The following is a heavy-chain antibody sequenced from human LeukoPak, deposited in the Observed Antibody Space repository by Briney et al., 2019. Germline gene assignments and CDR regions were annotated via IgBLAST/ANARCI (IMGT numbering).Heavy chain of an antibody. J-gene: IGHJ3*01. CDR3: ARCTASCYANAFDV. CDR1: GFTFNNNA. D-gene: IGHD2-2*01. Sequence: GGSLTLSCTASGFTFNNNAMSWVRQAPGKGLDCVSAINGGGDATEYTDSVKGRFTISRDNSKNTLYLQMNSLRPEDTAVYYCARCTASCYANAFDVWGQGTLLTVSS. CDR2: INGGGDAT. V-gene: IGHV3-23*01.